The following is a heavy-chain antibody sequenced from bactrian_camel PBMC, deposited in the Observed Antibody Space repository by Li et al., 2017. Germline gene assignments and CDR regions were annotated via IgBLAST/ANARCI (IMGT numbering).Heavy chain of an antibody. CDR1: GYTPTIGC. D-gene: IGHD5*01. V-gene: IGHV3S1*01. J-gene: IGHJ6*01. CDR3: AHSVRWCRKGYIIPDTPVDFGY. CDR2: IYPGGVSS. Sequence: QLVESGGGSVQAGGSLRLSCAASGYTPTIGCMIWFRQAPGQEREGVAVIYPGGVSSYYADSVKGRFAISQDNANHTVSLQMGSLRPEDTAMYYCAHSVRWCRKGYIIPDTPVDFGYWGQGTQVTVS.